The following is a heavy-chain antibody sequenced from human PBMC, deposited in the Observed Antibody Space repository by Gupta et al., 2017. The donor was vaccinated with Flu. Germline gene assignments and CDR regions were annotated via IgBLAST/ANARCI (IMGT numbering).Heavy chain of an antibody. CDR1: GYSFSGFY. J-gene: IGHJ6*02. D-gene: IGHD2-15*01. CDR3: ASQSPFCSDVGCYSTALSYTMDV. V-gene: IGHV1-2*02. CDR2: INPDSGAT. Sequence: QVPLVQSGDEVKMPGAAFKVVCETSGYSFSGFYLHWVRQATGDGLEWVGWINPDSGATKYAQNCQGRVAMTRATSKTTIYVELSGLKSDDTAVYYWASQSPFCSDVGCYSTALSYTMDVWGQGTVVTVS.